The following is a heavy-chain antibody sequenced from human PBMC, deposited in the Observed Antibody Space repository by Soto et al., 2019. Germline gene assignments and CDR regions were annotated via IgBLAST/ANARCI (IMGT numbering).Heavy chain of an antibody. J-gene: IGHJ1*01. D-gene: IGHD3-10*01. V-gene: IGHV4-61*01. Sequence: SETLSLTCTVSGGSVSSGSYYWSWIRQPPGKGLEWIGYIYYSGSTYYNPSLKSRVTISVDTSKNQFSLKLSSVTAADTAVYYCATLRNSGSYYNFPHWGQGTLVSVSS. CDR3: ATLRNSGSYYNFPH. CDR2: IYYSGST. CDR1: GGSVSSGSYY.